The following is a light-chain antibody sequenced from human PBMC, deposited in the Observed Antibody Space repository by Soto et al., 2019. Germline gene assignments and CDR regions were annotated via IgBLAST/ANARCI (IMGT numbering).Light chain of an antibody. Sequence: DIPMTQSPPSLSAPAGGAVIITCRASQDITNTLAWFQQRPGEAPKSLIFAASTLQTGVSSRFRGSGSGREFSLTITSLQPEDSATYYCQQYQSYPFTFGPGTTVHIE. CDR3: QQYQSYPFT. J-gene: IGKJ3*01. CDR2: AAS. V-gene: IGKV1-16*01. CDR1: QDITNT.